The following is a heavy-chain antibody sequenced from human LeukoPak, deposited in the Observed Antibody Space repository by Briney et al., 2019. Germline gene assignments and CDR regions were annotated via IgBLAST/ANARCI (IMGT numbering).Heavy chain of an antibody. Sequence: GGSLRLSCAASGFTFSSYEMNWVRQAPGKGLEWVSYISSSGSTIYYADSVKGRFTISRDNAKNPLYLQMNSLRAEDTAVYYCARGQRVAAYFDYWGQGTLVTVSS. V-gene: IGHV3-48*03. D-gene: IGHD2-15*01. J-gene: IGHJ4*02. CDR2: ISSSGSTI. CDR3: ARGQRVAAYFDY. CDR1: GFTFSSYE.